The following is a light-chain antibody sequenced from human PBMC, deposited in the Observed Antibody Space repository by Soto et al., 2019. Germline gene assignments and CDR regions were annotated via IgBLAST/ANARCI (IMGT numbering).Light chain of an antibody. CDR2: EVS. Sequence: QSALTHPASVSGSPGHSIAISCTGTSSDVGSYNLVFWYQHHPCKAPKLMNYEVSNWPSGVSTRFSDSKSGTPAFLTISGLMAEDKADYSCCSYVGSSTLLYVFGNGTKVTVL. CDR1: SSDVGSYNL. V-gene: IGLV2-23*01. J-gene: IGLJ1*01. CDR3: CSYVGSSTLLYV.